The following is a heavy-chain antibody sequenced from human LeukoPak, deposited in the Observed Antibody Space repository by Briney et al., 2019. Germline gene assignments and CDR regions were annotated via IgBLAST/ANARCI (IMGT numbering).Heavy chain of an antibody. CDR3: ARLRGGSYGWAFHDAFDI. J-gene: IGHJ3*02. Sequence: ASVKVSCKASGYTFTYYYMHWVRQAPGQGLEWMGIINPSGGNTNYAQKFQGRVTMTRDMSTSTVYMELSSLRSEDTAVYYCARLRGGSYGWAFHDAFDIWGQGTMVTVSS. CDR1: GYTFTYYY. D-gene: IGHD1-26*01. CDR2: INPSGGNT. V-gene: IGHV1-46*01.